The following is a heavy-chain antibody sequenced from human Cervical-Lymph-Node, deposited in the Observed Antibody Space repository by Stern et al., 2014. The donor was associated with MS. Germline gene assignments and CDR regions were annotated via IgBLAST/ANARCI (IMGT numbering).Heavy chain of an antibody. Sequence: QVQLVQSGAEVKSPGASVKVSCRASGYTFSNYDITWVRQAPGQGPEWMGWMNPNSGNTGYAQQFRGRVTMTSDTSTTTAYMELSGLRSEDTAAYYCARAVRYQLLSEYWGQGTLVTVSS. D-gene: IGHD1-7*01. J-gene: IGHJ4*02. CDR1: GYTFSNYD. V-gene: IGHV1-8*02. CDR2: MNPNSGNT. CDR3: ARAVRYQLLSEY.